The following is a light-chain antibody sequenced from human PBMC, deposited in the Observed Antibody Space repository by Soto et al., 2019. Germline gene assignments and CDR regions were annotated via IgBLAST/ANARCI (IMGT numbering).Light chain of an antibody. CDR3: SSNTTRRTYG. J-gene: IGLJ1*01. CDR2: EVT. CDR1: SSDVGRFNF. Sequence: QSVLTQPASVSGSPGQSITISCTGTSSDVGRFNFVSWFQQHPGKAPKLLIYEVTQRPSGVSNRFSGSKSGNTASLTISGPQTEDGAYYFCSSNTTRRTYGIGTGNQLT. V-gene: IGLV2-14*01.